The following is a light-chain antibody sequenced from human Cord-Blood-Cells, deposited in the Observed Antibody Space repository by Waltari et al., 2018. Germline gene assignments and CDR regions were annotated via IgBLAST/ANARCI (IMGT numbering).Light chain of an antibody. CDR1: QSLLHREGKTY. CDR3: MQSIQLPST. V-gene: IGKV2D-29*01. Sequence: DIMMTHTPIPLSVTAGQPASSDCKSSQSLLHREGKTYWDGYLQKPGQRPQRLSEEVSNRFSGGPERCSGSGSGTDCTLKSSRGEDEDVGVYYCMQSIQLPSTFGQGKRLVIK. CDR2: EVS. J-gene: IGKJ5*01.